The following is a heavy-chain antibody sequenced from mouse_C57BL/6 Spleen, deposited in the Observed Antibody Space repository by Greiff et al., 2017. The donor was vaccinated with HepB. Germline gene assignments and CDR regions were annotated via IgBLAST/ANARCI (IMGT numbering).Heavy chain of an antibody. Sequence: EVKLVESEGGLVQPGSSMKLSCTASGFTFSDYYMAWVRQVPEKGLEWVANINYDGSSTYYLDSLKSRFIISRDNAKNILYLQMSSLKSEDTATYYCARVFPYDGYFDYWGQGTTLTVSS. J-gene: IGHJ2*01. D-gene: IGHD2-3*01. CDR2: INYDGSST. CDR1: GFTFSDYY. CDR3: ARVFPYDGYFDY. V-gene: IGHV5-16*01.